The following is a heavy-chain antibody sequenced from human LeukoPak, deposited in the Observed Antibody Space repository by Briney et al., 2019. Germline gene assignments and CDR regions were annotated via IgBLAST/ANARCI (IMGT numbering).Heavy chain of an antibody. CDR1: GYSFTSYW. J-gene: IGHJ4*02. CDR3: ARHKGPYYDSSGYYYEN. V-gene: IGHV5-51*01. D-gene: IGHD3-22*01. Sequence: GESLKISCKGSGYSFTSYWIGWVRQMPGKGLEWMGIIYPGDSDTRYSPSFQGQVTISADKSISTAYLQWSSLKASDTAMFYCARHKGPYYDSSGYYYENWGQGTLVTVSS. CDR2: IYPGDSDT.